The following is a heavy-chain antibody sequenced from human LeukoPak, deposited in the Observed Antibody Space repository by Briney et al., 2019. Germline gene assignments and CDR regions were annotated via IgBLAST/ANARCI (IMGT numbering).Heavy chain of an antibody. CDR1: GFTFSSYG. CDR2: ISYDESNK. D-gene: IGHD3-22*01. Sequence: GGSLRLSCAASGFTFSSYGMHWVRQAPGKGLEWVAVISYDESNKYYADSVKGRFTISRDNSKNTLYLQMNSLRAEDTAVYYCAKDNLPNYYDTSGYYPDDAFDIWGQGTMVTVSS. J-gene: IGHJ3*02. V-gene: IGHV3-30*18. CDR3: AKDNLPNYYDTSGYYPDDAFDI.